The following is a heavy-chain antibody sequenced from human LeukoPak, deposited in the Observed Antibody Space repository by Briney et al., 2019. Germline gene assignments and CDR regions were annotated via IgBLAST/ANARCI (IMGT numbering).Heavy chain of an antibody. J-gene: IGHJ6*03. CDR3: AKGGGYEAQYYYYYLDV. CDR1: GFTFSSYV. V-gene: IGHV3-30*04. D-gene: IGHD5-12*01. Sequence: PGGSLTLSCAASGFTFSSYVMHWVRQAPGKGLEWVAIISYDGSNEYYADSVKGRFTVSRDNSKNTLYLQMKSLRAEDTAVYYCAKGGGYEAQYYYYYLDVWGKGTTVTISS. CDR2: ISYDGSNE.